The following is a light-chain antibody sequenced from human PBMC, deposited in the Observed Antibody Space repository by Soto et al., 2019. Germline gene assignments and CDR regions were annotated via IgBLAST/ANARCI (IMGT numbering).Light chain of an antibody. CDR3: QQYNIWPPVT. V-gene: IGKV3-15*01. CDR2: GAS. CDR1: QSITRG. Sequence: EIVMTQSPATLSVSPGERATLSCRASQSITRGLAWYQKKPGQAPRLLXYGASTRAPGIPARFSGSGSGTELTLTISSLQSEDFGVYYCQQYNIWPPVTFGQGTRLEIK. J-gene: IGKJ5*01.